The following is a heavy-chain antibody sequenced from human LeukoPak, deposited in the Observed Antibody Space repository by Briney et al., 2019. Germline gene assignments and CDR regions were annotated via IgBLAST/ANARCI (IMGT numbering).Heavy chain of an antibody. CDR3: ARTGRDSSSWYSDDGGIFDY. CDR2: IYYSGST. D-gene: IGHD6-13*01. Sequence: SETLSLTCTVSGGSISSYYWSWIRQPPGKGLEWIGYIYYSGSTNYNPSLKSRVTISVDTSKNQFSLKLSSVTAADTAVYYCARTGRDSSSWYSDDGGIFDYWGQGTLVTVSS. CDR1: GGSISSYY. V-gene: IGHV4-59*01. J-gene: IGHJ4*02.